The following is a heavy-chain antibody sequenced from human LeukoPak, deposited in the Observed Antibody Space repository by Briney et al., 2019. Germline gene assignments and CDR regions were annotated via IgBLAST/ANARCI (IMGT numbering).Heavy chain of an antibody. J-gene: IGHJ4*02. V-gene: IGHV3-74*01. CDR2: INSEGGST. Sequence: GGSLRLSCAASGFTLISYRMHCCRQAPRKKVVGVSRINSEGGSTSYADSVKRRFTISRDNAKNTLYLQMNTLRAEDTAVYYCAREGYGAYGFDYWGQGTLVTVSS. D-gene: IGHD4-17*01. CDR3: AREGYGAYGFDY. CDR1: GFTLISYR.